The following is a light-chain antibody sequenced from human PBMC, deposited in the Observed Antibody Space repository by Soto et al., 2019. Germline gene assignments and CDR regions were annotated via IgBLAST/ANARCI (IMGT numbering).Light chain of an antibody. J-gene: IGKJ1*01. Sequence: EIVFTQSPATLSLSPGERATLSCRASQSVSRHLAWYQQKPGQAPRLLIYDASNRATGIPARFSGSGSGTDFTLTISSLETEDVAVYYCQQRRNWWTFGQGTKVDIK. CDR1: QSVSRH. V-gene: IGKV3-11*01. CDR3: QQRRNWWT. CDR2: DAS.